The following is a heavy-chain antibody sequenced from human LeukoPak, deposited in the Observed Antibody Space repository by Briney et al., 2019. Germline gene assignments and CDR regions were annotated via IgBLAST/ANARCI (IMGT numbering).Heavy chain of an antibody. CDR1: GYTFTSYG. J-gene: IGHJ4*02. CDR3: ARDYCSSTSCYLYYFGY. CDR2: ISAYNGNT. Sequence: ASVKVSCKASGYTFTSYGISWVRQAPGQGLEWMGWISAYNGNTNYAQKLQGRVTMTTDTSTSTAYMELRSLRSDDTAVYYCARDYCSSTSCYLYYFGYWGQGTLVTVSS. V-gene: IGHV1-18*01. D-gene: IGHD2-2*01.